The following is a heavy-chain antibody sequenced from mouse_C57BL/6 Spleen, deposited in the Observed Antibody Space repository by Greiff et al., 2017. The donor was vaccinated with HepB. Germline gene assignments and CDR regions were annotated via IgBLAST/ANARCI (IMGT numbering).Heavy chain of an antibody. CDR2: ISSGSSTI. D-gene: IGHD2-5*01. CDR3: ARAYYSNYVTIYYFDY. V-gene: IGHV5-17*01. CDR1: GFTFSDYG. Sequence: EVMLVESGGGLVKPGGSLKLSCAASGFTFSDYGMHWVRQAPEKGLEWVAYISSGSSTIYYADTVKGRFTISRDNAKNTLFLQMTSLRSEDTAMYYCARAYYSNYVTIYYFDYWGRGTTLTVSS. J-gene: IGHJ2*01.